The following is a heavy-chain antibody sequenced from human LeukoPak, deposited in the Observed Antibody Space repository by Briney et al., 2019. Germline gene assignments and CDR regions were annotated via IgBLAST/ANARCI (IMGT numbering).Heavy chain of an antibody. CDR1: GGSISSGDYY. Sequence: PSETLSLTCIVSGGSISSGDYYWSWIRQPPGKGLEWIGYIYYTGSTSYNPSLKNRVTILVDTSKNQFSLKLSSVTAADTAVYYCARAPNDWLLYFYFDYWGQGTLVTVSS. V-gene: IGHV4-30-4*01. D-gene: IGHD3-9*01. CDR2: IYYTGST. J-gene: IGHJ4*02. CDR3: ARAPNDWLLYFYFDY.